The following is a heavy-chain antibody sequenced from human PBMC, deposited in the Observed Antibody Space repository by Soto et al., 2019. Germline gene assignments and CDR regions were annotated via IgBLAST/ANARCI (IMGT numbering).Heavy chain of an antibody. Sequence: SVKVSCKASGGTFSSYTISWVRQAPGQGLEWMGRIIPILGIANYAQKFQGRVTITADKSTSTAYMELSSLRSEDTAVYYCARAYCSSTSCYRMSNWFDPWGQGTLVTVSS. J-gene: IGHJ5*02. CDR1: GGTFSSYT. D-gene: IGHD2-2*01. V-gene: IGHV1-69*02. CDR3: ARAYCSSTSCYRMSNWFDP. CDR2: IIPILGIA.